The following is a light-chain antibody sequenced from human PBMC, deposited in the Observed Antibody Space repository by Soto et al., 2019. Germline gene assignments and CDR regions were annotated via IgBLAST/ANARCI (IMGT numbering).Light chain of an antibody. CDR2: GAS. Sequence: IVLTQSPGTLSLSPGERATLSCRASQNLGTDFIAWYQQTPGQAPRLLTFGASSRATGIPDRFRGNGSGTDFTLTITSLETEDFAVYYCKQYSVSPWTFGLGTRVEIK. J-gene: IGKJ1*01. CDR1: QNLGTDF. CDR3: KQYSVSPWT. V-gene: IGKV3-20*01.